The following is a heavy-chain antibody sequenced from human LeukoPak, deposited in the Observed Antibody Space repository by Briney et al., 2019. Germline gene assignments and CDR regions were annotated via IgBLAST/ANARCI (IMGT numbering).Heavy chain of an antibody. CDR1: GFTFSNAW. Sequence: GGSLRLSCAASGFTFSNAWMSWVRQAPGKGLEWVGRIKSKTDGGTTGYAAPVKGRFTISRDDSKNTLYLQMNSLKTEDTAVYYCTTDLGRYLDIVVVTGGYWGQGTLVTVSS. J-gene: IGHJ4*02. V-gene: IGHV3-15*01. CDR3: TTDLGRYLDIVVVTGGY. D-gene: IGHD2-21*02. CDR2: IKSKTDGGTT.